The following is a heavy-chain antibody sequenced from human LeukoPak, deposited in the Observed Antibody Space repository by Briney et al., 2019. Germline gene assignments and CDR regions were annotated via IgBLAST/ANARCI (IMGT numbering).Heavy chain of an antibody. J-gene: IGHJ5*02. CDR1: GGSISSSSYY. Sequence: PSETLSLTCTVSGGSISSSSYYWGWIRQPPGKGLEWIGSIYYSGSTYYNPSLKSRVTISVDTSKNQFSLKLSSVTAADTAVYYCARGLYDSSGYYPFDPWGQGTLVTVSS. CDR3: ARGLYDSSGYYPFDP. V-gene: IGHV4-39*07. CDR2: IYYSGST. D-gene: IGHD3-22*01.